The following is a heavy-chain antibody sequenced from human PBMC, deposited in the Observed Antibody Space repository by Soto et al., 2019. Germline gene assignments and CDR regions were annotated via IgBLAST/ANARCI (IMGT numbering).Heavy chain of an antibody. D-gene: IGHD3-10*01. V-gene: IGHV4-39*01. Sequence: QLQLQESGPGLVKPSETLSLTCTVSGGSISSSSYYWGWIRQPPGKGLEWIGSIYYSGNTYYNTSLKSRVTLSVDTYKHQYSLKLSSVTAADTAVYYCASLTVLLHWFDPWGQGTLVTVSS. CDR3: ASLTVLLHWFDP. CDR2: IYYSGNT. J-gene: IGHJ5*02. CDR1: GGSISSSSYY.